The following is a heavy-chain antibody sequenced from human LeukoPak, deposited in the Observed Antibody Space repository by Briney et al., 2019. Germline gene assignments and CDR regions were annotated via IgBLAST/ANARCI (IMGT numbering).Heavy chain of an antibody. J-gene: IGHJ4*02. Sequence: GGSLRLSCAASGFTFSGYAMSWVRLAPGEGLEWVSAITAGGASTYYAESVKGRFTISRGNLKNMVFLQMSTLRAEDTAIYYCAKSHASIWNVYDYWGQGTLVTVSS. CDR1: GFTFSGYA. D-gene: IGHD6-13*01. CDR2: ITAGGAST. V-gene: IGHV3-23*01. CDR3: AKSHASIWNVYDY.